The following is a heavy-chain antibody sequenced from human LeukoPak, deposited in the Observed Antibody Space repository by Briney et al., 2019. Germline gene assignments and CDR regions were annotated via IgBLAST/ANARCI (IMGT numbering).Heavy chain of an antibody. V-gene: IGHV3-21*01. CDR2: ISSSSFSM. Sequence: PGGSLRLSCAASGFTFSSYSMTWVRQAPGKGLEWVSSISSSSFSMYYADSVKGRFTVSRDNAKNSLYLQMNSLRVEDTAIYYCAREHRSGSATAGTYFDYWGQGTLVTVSS. J-gene: IGHJ4*02. CDR1: GFTFSSYS. D-gene: IGHD6-13*01. CDR3: AREHRSGSATAGTYFDY.